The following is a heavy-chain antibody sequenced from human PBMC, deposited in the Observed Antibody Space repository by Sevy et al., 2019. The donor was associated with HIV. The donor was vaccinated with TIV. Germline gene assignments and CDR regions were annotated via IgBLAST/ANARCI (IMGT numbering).Heavy chain of an antibody. Sequence: GGSLRLSCAASGFTFSNYNMNWVRQAPGKGLEWVSFISSSGNMIYYADSVKGRFTISRDNAKNSLYLQMDSLRAEDTAVYYCARDPLSSNYFRYWGQGTLVTGSS. CDR1: GFTFSNYN. CDR3: ARDPLSSNYFRY. V-gene: IGHV3-48*01. CDR2: ISSSGNMI. D-gene: IGHD3-10*01. J-gene: IGHJ4*02.